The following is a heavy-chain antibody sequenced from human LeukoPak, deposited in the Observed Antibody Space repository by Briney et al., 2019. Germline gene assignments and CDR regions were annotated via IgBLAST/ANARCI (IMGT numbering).Heavy chain of an antibody. CDR1: GGSFSGYY. Sequence: SETLSLTCAVYGGSFSGYYWSWIRQPPGKGLEWIGEINHSGSTNYNPSLKSRVTISVDTSKNQFSLKLSSVTAADTAVYYCARRLLWFGEYRYWGQGTLVTVSS. V-gene: IGHV4-34*01. J-gene: IGHJ4*02. CDR2: INHSGST. CDR3: ARRLLWFGEYRY. D-gene: IGHD3-10*01.